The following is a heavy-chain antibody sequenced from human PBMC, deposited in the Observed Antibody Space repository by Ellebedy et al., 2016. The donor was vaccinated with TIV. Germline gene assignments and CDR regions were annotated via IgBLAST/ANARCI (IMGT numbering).Heavy chain of an antibody. CDR3: ASHCSGGSCLDY. CDR2: IYYSGST. CDR1: GGSISSYY. J-gene: IGHJ4*02. D-gene: IGHD2-15*01. Sequence: SETLSLXCTVSGGSISSYYWSWIRQPPGKGLEWIGYIYYSGSTNYNPSLKSRVTISVDTSKNQFSLKLSSVTAADTAVYYCASHCSGGSCLDYWGQGTLVTVSS. V-gene: IGHV4-59*01.